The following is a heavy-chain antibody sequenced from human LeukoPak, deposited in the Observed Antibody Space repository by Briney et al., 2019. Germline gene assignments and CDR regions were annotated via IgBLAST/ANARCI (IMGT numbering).Heavy chain of an antibody. Sequence: GASVKVSCKASGYTFTSYYMHWVRQAPGQGLEWMGIINPSGGSTSYAQKFQGRVTMTRDTSTSTVYMELSSLRSEDTAVYYCARDDVVGRGVIKYYYGMDVWGQGTTVTVSS. J-gene: IGHJ6*02. CDR3: ARDDVVGRGVIKYYYGMDV. CDR1: GYTFTSYY. D-gene: IGHD3-10*01. CDR2: INPSGGST. V-gene: IGHV1-46*01.